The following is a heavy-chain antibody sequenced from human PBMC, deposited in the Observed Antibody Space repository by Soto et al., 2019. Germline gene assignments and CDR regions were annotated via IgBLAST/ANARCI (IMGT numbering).Heavy chain of an antibody. Sequence: SETLSLTCTVSGGSISSSSYYWGWIRQPPGKGLEWIGSIYYSGSTYYNPSLKSRVTISVDTSKNQFSLKLSSVTAADTAVYYCARHAGSSYYYGMDVWGQATTVTVSS. CDR1: GGSISSSSYY. J-gene: IGHJ6*02. CDR2: IYYSGST. V-gene: IGHV4-39*01. CDR3: ARHAGSSYYYGMDV. D-gene: IGHD6-6*01.